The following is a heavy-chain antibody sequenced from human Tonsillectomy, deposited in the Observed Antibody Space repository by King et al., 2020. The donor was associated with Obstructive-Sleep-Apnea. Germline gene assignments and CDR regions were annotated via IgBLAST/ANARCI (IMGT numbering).Heavy chain of an antibody. Sequence: VQLVESGGGLVQPGGSLRLSCAASGFTFSSYWMSWVRQAPGKGLEWVANIKQDGSEKYYVDSVKGRFTISRDNAKNSLYLQMNSLRAEDTAVYYCAREPSVVGAADAFDIWGQGTMVTVSS. CDR3: AREPSVVGAADAFDI. CDR2: IKQDGSEK. J-gene: IGHJ3*02. D-gene: IGHD1-26*01. V-gene: IGHV3-7*01. CDR1: GFTFSSYW.